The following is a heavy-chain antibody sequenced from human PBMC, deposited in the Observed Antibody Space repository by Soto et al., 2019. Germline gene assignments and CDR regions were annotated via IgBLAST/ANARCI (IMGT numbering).Heavy chain of an antibody. Sequence: PSETLSLTCAVSGGSINSGGFSWSWIRQPPGKGLEWIGYIYQSGSTYYNPSLKSRVTLSVDTSNNRFSLKMNSVTAADTAVYYCARTPYGGYFDHWGQGTQVTVSS. V-gene: IGHV4-30-2*01. CDR1: GGSINSGGFS. D-gene: IGHD4-17*01. CDR2: IYQSGST. CDR3: ARTPYGGYFDH. J-gene: IGHJ4*02.